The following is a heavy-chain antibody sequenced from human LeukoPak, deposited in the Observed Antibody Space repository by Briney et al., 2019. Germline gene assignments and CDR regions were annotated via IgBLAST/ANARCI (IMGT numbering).Heavy chain of an antibody. CDR3: ARDYYDSSGSTENWFDP. CDR1: GYTFTGYY. Sequence: ASVKVSCKASGYTFTGYYMHWVRQAPGQGLEWMGWINPNSGGTNYAQKFQGRVTMTRDTSISTAYMELSRLRSDDTAVYYCARDYYDSSGSTENWFDPWGQGTLVTVSS. V-gene: IGHV1-2*02. D-gene: IGHD3-22*01. J-gene: IGHJ5*02. CDR2: INPNSGGT.